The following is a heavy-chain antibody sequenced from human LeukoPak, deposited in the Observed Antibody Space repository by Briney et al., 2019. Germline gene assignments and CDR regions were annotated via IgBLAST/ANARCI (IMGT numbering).Heavy chain of an antibody. CDR1: GYTFTGYY. CDR2: INPNSGGT. J-gene: IGHJ4*02. CDR3: ARIRRSYSSSWYGSLGYYFDY. D-gene: IGHD6-13*01. Sequence: ASVKVSCKASGYTFTGYYMHWVRQAPGQGLGWMGWINPNSGGTNYAQKFQGRVTMTRDTSISTAYMELSRLRSDDTAVYYCARIRRSYSSSWYGSLGYYFDYWGQGTLVTVSS. V-gene: IGHV1-2*02.